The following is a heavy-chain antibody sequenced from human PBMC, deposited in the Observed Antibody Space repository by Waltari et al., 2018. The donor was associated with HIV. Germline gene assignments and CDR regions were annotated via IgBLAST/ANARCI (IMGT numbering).Heavy chain of an antibody. J-gene: IGHJ5*01. CDR2: AIPMFGTA. CDR1: GGAFVSHT. Sequence: QVQLVQSGAEVQKPGSSVKVSCKASGGAFVSHTINWVRQAPEKGLEWMGRAIPMFGTANYARKFQGRFTMTADKSTTTAYMELNGLRIDDTAVYYCASARETMGVDFDSWGQGTLVTGS. CDR3: ASARETMGVDFDS. D-gene: IGHD3-10*01. V-gene: IGHV1-69*08.